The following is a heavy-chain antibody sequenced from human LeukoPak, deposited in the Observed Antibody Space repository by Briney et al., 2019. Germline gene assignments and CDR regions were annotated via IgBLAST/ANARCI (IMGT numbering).Heavy chain of an antibody. CDR2: ISSTGFYV. Sequence: PGGSLRLSCTASGFAFGSYTITWVRQAPGKGLEGVSSISSTGFYVYYEDSVKGRFTISRDNAKNSLYLQMNSLRAEDTAVYYCARMDTGIAAAASFDYWGQGTLVTVSS. V-gene: IGHV3-21*01. CDR3: ARMDTGIAAAASFDY. J-gene: IGHJ4*02. D-gene: IGHD6-13*01. CDR1: GFAFGSYT.